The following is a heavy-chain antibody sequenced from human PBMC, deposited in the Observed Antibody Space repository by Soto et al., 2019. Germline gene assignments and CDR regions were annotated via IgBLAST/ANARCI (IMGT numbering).Heavy chain of an antibody. CDR1: GYSFTSYW. V-gene: IGHV5-51*01. J-gene: IGHJ2*01. Sequence: GESLKISCKGSGYSFTSYWIGWVRQMPGKGLEWMGIIYPGDSDTRYSPSFQGQVTISADKSISTAYLQWSSLKASDTAMYYCARSLPRGEDSSGYYYWYFDLWGRGTLVTVSS. CDR3: ARSLPRGEDSSGYYYWYFDL. CDR2: IYPGDSDT. D-gene: IGHD3-22*01.